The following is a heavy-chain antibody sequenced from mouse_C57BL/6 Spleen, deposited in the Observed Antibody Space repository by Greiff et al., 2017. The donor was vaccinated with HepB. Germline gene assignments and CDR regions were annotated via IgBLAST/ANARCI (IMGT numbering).Heavy chain of an antibody. J-gene: IGHJ4*01. V-gene: IGHV1-78*01. D-gene: IGHD2-1*01. CDR3: ARRDYYGNHYYAMDY. CDR1: GYTFTDHT. Sequence: VQLQQSDAELVKPGASVKISCKVSGYTFTDHTIHWMKQRPEQGLEWIGYIYPRDGSTKYNEKFKGKATLTADKSSSTAYMQLNSLTSEDSAVYFCARRDYYGNHYYAMDYWGQGTSVTVSS. CDR2: IYPRDGST.